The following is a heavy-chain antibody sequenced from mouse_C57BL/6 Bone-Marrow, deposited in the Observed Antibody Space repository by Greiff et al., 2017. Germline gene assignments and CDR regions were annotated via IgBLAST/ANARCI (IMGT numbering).Heavy chain of an antibody. CDR3: ARPYYAMDY. CDR1: GFTFSSYG. V-gene: IGHV5-6*01. Sequence: EVQLKESGGDLVKPGGSLKLSCAASGFTFSSYGMSWVRQTPDKRLEWVATISSGGSYTYYPDSVKGRFTISRDNAKNTLYLQMSSLKSEDTAMYYCARPYYAMDYWGQGTSVTVSS. CDR2: ISSGGSYT. J-gene: IGHJ4*01.